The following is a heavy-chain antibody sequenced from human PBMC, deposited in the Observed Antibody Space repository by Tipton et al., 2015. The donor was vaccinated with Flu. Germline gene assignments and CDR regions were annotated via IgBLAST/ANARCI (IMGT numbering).Heavy chain of an antibody. J-gene: IGHJ6*01. V-gene: IGHV3-33*08. Sequence: SLRLSCAASGFIFSSYWMSWVRQAPGKGLEWVAVIWYDGSNIHYADSVKGRFTISRDNSKNTLYLQMNGLRAEDTAVYYCARDEGVVNYYFGMDVWGQGTTVTVSS. CDR1: GFIFSSYW. CDR3: ARDEGVVNYYFGMDV. CDR2: IWYDGSNI.